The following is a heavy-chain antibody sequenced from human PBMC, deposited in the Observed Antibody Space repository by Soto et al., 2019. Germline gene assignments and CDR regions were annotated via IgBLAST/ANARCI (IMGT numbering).Heavy chain of an antibody. CDR1: GYTFTSHD. CDR3: AILVVVAAVGSRVDAFDI. Sequence: SVKVSLKASGYTFTSHDIHGVRPATGQGLEWMGWMNPNSGNTGYAQKFQGRVTMTRNTSISTAYMELSRLRSEDTAVYYCAILVVVAAVGSRVDAFDIWGQGTMVTVSS. D-gene: IGHD2-15*01. V-gene: IGHV1-8*01. CDR2: MNPNSGNT. J-gene: IGHJ3*02.